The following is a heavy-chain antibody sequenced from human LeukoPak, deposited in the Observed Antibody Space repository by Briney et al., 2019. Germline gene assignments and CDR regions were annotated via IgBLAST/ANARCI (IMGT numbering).Heavy chain of an antibody. Sequence: GGSLRLSCAASGFTFSSYAMSWVRQAPGKGLEWVSAISGSGGSTYYADSVKGRFTISRDNSKNTLYLQMNSLRAEDTAVYYCARDLDSYGYLDYWGQGALVSVSS. J-gene: IGHJ4*02. V-gene: IGHV3-23*01. CDR2: ISGSGGST. CDR1: GFTFSSYA. CDR3: ARDLDSYGYLDY. D-gene: IGHD5-18*01.